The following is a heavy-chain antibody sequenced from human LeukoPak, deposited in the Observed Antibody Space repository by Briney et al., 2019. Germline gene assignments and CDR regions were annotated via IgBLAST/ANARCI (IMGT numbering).Heavy chain of an antibody. Sequence: GESLKISCKGSGYSFTSYWIGWVRQMPGKGLEWMGIIYPSDSDTRYSPSFQGQVTISADKSISTAYLQWSSLKASDTAMYYCARLTMVRGVISSVGYWGQGTLVTVSS. J-gene: IGHJ4*02. CDR3: ARLTMVRGVISSVGY. CDR2: IYPSDSDT. D-gene: IGHD3-10*01. CDR1: GYSFTSYW. V-gene: IGHV5-51*01.